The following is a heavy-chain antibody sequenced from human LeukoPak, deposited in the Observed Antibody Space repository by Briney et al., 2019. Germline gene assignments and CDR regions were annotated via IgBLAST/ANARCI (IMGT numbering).Heavy chain of an antibody. J-gene: IGHJ4*02. CDR2: IYPRDSDT. V-gene: IGHV5-51*01. CDR3: ARGRDGTGSPLEY. CDR1: GYSFSSYW. Sequence: HGESLKISCKGSGYSFSSYWIGWVRQMPGKGLEWMGIIYPRDSDTRYSPSFRGQVTISVDKAINSAYLQWSSLEASDTAIYYCARGRDGTGSPLEYWGQGTLVTVSS. D-gene: IGHD2-8*02.